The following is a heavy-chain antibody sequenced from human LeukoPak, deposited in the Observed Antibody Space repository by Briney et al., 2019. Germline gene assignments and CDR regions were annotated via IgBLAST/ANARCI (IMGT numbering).Heavy chain of an antibody. V-gene: IGHV1-2*02. D-gene: IGHD5-24*01. J-gene: IGHJ4*02. CDR1: GYTFTYYA. CDR2: ITPGGGT. CDR3: ARDRYGDGFAHFDY. Sequence: ASVKVSCTASGYTFTYYAMHWVRQAPGQGLQWMGWITPGGGTNYPQKFQGRVAITWDTSITTAYMDLSRLTSDDTAVYYCARDRYGDGFAHFDYWGQGALVTVSS.